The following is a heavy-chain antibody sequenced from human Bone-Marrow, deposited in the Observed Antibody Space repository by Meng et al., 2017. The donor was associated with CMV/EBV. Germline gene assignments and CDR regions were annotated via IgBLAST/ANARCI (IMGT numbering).Heavy chain of an antibody. J-gene: IGHJ4*02. CDR2: TYYRSKWYN. CDR3: AREVVPAAIGFDY. CDR1: GDSVSSNSAA. Sequence: GDSVSSNSAAWNWIRRSPSRGLGWLGRTYYRSKWYNNYAVSVKSRITINPDTSKNQFSLQLNSVTTEGTAVYYCAREVVPAAIGFDYWGQGTLVTVSS. D-gene: IGHD2-2*01. V-gene: IGHV6-1*01.